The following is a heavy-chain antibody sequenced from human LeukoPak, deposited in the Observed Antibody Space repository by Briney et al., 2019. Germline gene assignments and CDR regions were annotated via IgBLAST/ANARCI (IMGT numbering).Heavy chain of an antibody. J-gene: IGHJ4*02. Sequence: SETLSLTCTVSGGSISSSSYYWGWIRQPPGKGLEWIGSIYYSGSTYYNPSLKGRVTISVDTSKNQFSLKLSSVTAADTAVYYCARVAAAADIDYWGQGTLVTVSS. D-gene: IGHD6-13*01. CDR3: ARVAAAADIDY. V-gene: IGHV4-39*01. CDR2: IYYSGST. CDR1: GGSISSSSYY.